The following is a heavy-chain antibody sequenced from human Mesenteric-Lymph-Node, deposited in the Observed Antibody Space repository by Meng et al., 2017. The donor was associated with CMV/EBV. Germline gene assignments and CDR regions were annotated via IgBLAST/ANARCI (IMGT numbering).Heavy chain of an antibody. CDR1: GGSVSSGSYY. Sequence: SETLSLTCTVSGGSVSSGSYYWTWIRQPPGKGLEWIGYIHYSGSTNYNPSLKSRVTTSLDTSKNQFSLRLSSVTSADTAVYYCVRGRGFGYWGQGTLVTVSS. CDR2: IHYSGST. D-gene: IGHD3-10*01. CDR3: VRGRGFGY. V-gene: IGHV4-61*01. J-gene: IGHJ4*02.